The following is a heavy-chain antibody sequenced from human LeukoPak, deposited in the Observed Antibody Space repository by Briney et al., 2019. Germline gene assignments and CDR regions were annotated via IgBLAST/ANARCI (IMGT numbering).Heavy chain of an antibody. CDR1: GGSFSGYY. V-gene: IGHV4-34*01. CDR2: INHSGST. Sequence: SETLSLTCAVYGGSFSGYYWSWIRQPPGKGLEWIGEINHSGSTNYNPSLKSRVTISVDTSKNQFSLKLSSVTAADTAVYYCARQAAAGYTFDYWGQGTLVTVSS. D-gene: IGHD6-13*01. J-gene: IGHJ4*02. CDR3: ARQAAAGYTFDY.